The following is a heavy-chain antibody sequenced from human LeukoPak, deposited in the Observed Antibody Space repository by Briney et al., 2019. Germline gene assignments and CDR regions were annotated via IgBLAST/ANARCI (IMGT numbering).Heavy chain of an antibody. J-gene: IGHJ4*02. Sequence: GGSLRLSCAASGFTFSSYAMSWVGQAPGKGLEWVSAISGSGGSTYYADSVKGRFTISRDNSKNTLYLQMNSLRAEDTAVYYCAKENRDGYNPNYFDYWGQGTLVTVSS. V-gene: IGHV3-23*01. D-gene: IGHD5-24*01. CDR3: AKENRDGYNPNYFDY. CDR1: GFTFSSYA. CDR2: ISGSGGST.